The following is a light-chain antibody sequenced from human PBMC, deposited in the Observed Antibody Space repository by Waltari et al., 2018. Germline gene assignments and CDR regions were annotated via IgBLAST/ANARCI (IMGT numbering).Light chain of an antibody. J-gene: IGKJ4*01. CDR1: QTVRNTY. V-gene: IGKV3-20*01. CDR3: QQYDISPLT. Sequence: EIVLTQSPGTLSLAPGERATLSCRASQTVRNTYLAWYQQKPGQAPTLRIYGASSRATGIPDRFSGSGSGTGFSLTISSLEPEDFAVYYCQQYDISPLTFGGGTKVEIK. CDR2: GAS.